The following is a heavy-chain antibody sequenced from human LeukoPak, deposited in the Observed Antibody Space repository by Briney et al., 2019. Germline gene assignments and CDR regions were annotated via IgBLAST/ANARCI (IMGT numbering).Heavy chain of an antibody. J-gene: IGHJ4*02. Sequence: SETLSLTCTVSGGSISDAAYYWSWIRQHPGEGLEWIGYVFYSGSTSYNPSLKSRVTISVDTSKNQFSLKLTSVTAADTAVYYCARVRPDSSGLYYFDYWGQGTLVTVSS. D-gene: IGHD3-22*01. CDR2: VFYSGST. CDR3: ARVRPDSSGLYYFDY. V-gene: IGHV4-31*03. CDR1: GGSISDAAYY.